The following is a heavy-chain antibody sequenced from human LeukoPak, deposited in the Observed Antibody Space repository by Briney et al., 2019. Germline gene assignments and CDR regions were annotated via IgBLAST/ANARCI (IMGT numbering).Heavy chain of an antibody. CDR1: GFTVSTNY. D-gene: IGHD5-18*01. Sequence: HPGGSLRLSCAASGFTVSTNYMSWVRQAPGKGLEWVSVIYNGDNTYYADSVKGRFTISRDNSKNTLYLEMNSLRVEDTAVYYCGHVDKVMPDDAFDIWGQGTMVTVSS. V-gene: IGHV3-53*01. J-gene: IGHJ3*02. CDR2: IYNGDNT. CDR3: GHVDKVMPDDAFDI.